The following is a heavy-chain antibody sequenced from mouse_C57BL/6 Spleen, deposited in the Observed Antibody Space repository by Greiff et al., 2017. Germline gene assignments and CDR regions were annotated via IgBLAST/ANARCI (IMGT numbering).Heavy chain of an antibody. CDR2: ISDGGSYT. Sequence: EVKLVESGGGLVKPGGSLKLSCAASGFTFSSYAMSWVRQTPEKRLEWVATISDGGSYTYYPDNVKGRFTISRDNAKNNLYLQMSHLKSEDTAMYYCARDSSGYDAMDYWGQGTSVTVSS. V-gene: IGHV5-4*01. J-gene: IGHJ4*01. D-gene: IGHD3-2*02. CDR3: ARDSSGYDAMDY. CDR1: GFTFSSYA.